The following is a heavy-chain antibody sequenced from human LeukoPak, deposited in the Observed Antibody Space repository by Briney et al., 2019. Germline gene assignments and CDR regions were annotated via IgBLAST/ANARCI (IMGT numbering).Heavy chain of an antibody. CDR2: ITSSGSMR. CDR3: ASRYYYDSSGLDY. CDR1: GFTFSSYE. D-gene: IGHD3-22*01. Sequence: PGGSLTLSCAASGFTFSSYEMNWVRQAPGKGLEWVSKITSSGSMRSYADSVRGRFTISRDNAKSSLSLQMDSLRAEDTAIYYCASRYYYDSSGLDYWGQGTLVPVSS. V-gene: IGHV3-48*03. J-gene: IGHJ4*02.